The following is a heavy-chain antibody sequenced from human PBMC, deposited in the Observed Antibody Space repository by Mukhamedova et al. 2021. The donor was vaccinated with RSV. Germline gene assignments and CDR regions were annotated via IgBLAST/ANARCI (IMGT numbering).Heavy chain of an antibody. CDR3: ANGEYSYFDY. D-gene: IGHD2/OR15-2a*01. J-gene: IGHJ4*02. V-gene: IGHV3-9*01. CDR2: ISWSTGSI. Sequence: GLEWLSGISWSTGSIGYADSVMGRFTISTDNAKNSLYLQMNGLRAEDTALYYCANGEYSYFDYWGQLTQLTVSS.